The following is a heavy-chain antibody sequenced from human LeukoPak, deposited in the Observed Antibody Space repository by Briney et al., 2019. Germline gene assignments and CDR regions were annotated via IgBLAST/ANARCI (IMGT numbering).Heavy chain of an antibody. CDR3: ASINYYDSSGYYLWH. D-gene: IGHD3-22*01. CDR2: IYHSGST. V-gene: IGHV4-4*02. J-gene: IGHJ1*01. Sequence: SGTLSLTCAVSGGSISSSNWWSWVRQPPGKGLEWIGEIYHSGSTNYNPSLKSRVTISIDTSKNQFSLKLSSVTAADTAVYYCASINYYDSSGYYLWHWGQGTLVTVSS. CDR1: GGSISSSNW.